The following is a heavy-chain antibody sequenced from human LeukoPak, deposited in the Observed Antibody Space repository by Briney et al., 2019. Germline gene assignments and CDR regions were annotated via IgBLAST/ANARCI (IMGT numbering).Heavy chain of an antibody. V-gene: IGHV3-30*02. Sequence: GGSLRLSCAASGFTFSSYGMHWVRRAPGKGLERVAFIRYDGSNKHYADSVKGRFTISRGNSKNKQYLQKISRRAAATAFYYCAKDLGHRSNYGAQGIWGQGTMVTVSS. CDR1: GFTFSSYG. D-gene: IGHD4-11*01. J-gene: IGHJ3*02. CDR2: IRYDGSNK. CDR3: AKDLGHRSNYGAQGI.